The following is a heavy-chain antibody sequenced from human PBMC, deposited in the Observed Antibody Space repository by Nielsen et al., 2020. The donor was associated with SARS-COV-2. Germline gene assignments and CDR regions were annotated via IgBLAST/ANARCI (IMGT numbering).Heavy chain of an antibody. D-gene: IGHD3-3*01. CDR3: ARDPWLYDFWSGYFPLHFYGMDV. J-gene: IGHJ6*02. V-gene: IGHV4-34*01. Sequence: PGKGLEWIGEINHSGSTNYNPSLKSRVTISVDTSKNQFTLKLSSVTAADTAVYYCARDPWLYDFWSGYFPLHFYGMDVWGQGTTVTVSS. CDR2: INHSGST.